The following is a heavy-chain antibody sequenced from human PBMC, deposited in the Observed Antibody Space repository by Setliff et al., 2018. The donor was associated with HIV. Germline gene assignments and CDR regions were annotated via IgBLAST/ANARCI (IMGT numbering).Heavy chain of an antibody. CDR1: GGSISSYY. CDR3: ARAPGPYGDYNWFDP. V-gene: IGHV4-4*07. CDR2: IYTSGST. Sequence: SETLSLTCTVSGGSISSYYWSWIRQPAGKGLEWIGRIYTSGSTNYNPSLKSRVTMSVDTSKNHFSLKLNSVTAADTAVYYCARAPGPYGDYNWFDPWGQGTLVTVSS. J-gene: IGHJ5*02. D-gene: IGHD4-17*01.